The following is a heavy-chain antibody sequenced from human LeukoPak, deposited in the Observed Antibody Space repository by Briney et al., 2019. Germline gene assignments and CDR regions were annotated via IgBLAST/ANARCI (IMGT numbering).Heavy chain of an antibody. CDR2: IRDSGSST. J-gene: IGHJ4*02. Sequence: GGSLRLPCAASGFTFSSYAMSWVRQAPGRGLEWVSAIRDSGSSTHYADSVKGRFTTSRDNSKNTLFLQMNSLRAEDTAIYYCAKYGPQDSGSSHFDYWGQGALVTVSS. CDR3: AKYGPQDSGSSHFDY. D-gene: IGHD1-26*01. CDR1: GFTFSSYA. V-gene: IGHV3-23*01.